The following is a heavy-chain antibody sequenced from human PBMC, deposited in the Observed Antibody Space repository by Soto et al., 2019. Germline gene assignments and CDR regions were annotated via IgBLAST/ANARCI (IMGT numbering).Heavy chain of an antibody. J-gene: IGHJ6*02. CDR2: IYYSGST. D-gene: IGHD3-10*01. CDR3: ARQVVLGFGTDARGMDV. V-gene: IGHV4-39*01. CDR1: GGSISSSSYY. Sequence: QLQLQESGPGLVKPSETLSLTCTVSGGSISSSSYYWGWIRQPPGKGLEWIGRIYYSGSTYYNPSVMGRVTIYVDTAKNSFSLKLSSVNAADTAVYYCARQVVLGFGTDARGMDVWGQGTTVTVSS.